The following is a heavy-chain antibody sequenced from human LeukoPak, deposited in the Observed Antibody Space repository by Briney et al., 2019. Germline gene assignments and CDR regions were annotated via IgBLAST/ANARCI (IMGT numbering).Heavy chain of an antibody. D-gene: IGHD3-22*01. CDR1: GFTFSSYS. CDR2: ISSSSSYI. J-gene: IGHJ4*02. Sequence: GGSLRLSCAASGFTFSSYSMNWVRQAPGKGLEWVSSISSSSSYIYYADSVKGRFTISRDNAKNSLYLQMSSLRAEDTAVYYCARDFSPPYYYDSSGYSPFDYWGQGTLVTVSS. CDR3: ARDFSPPYYYDSSGYSPFDY. V-gene: IGHV3-21*01.